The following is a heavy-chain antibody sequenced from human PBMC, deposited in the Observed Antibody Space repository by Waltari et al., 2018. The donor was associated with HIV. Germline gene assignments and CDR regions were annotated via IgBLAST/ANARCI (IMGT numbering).Heavy chain of an antibody. CDR3: AGIVHRASYSMDV. Sequence: QVQLQQWGAGLLKPSETLSVTCTVSGGSLGTYYWNWVRHFPGKGLEWIGEINPSGGTTYKPSLNGRVTISRDWSKNLFSLKLTSVTAADTALYYCAGIVHRASYSMDVWGQGTTVTVSS. D-gene: IGHD2-21*01. CDR2: INPSGGT. CDR1: GGSLGTYY. J-gene: IGHJ6*02. V-gene: IGHV4-34*02.